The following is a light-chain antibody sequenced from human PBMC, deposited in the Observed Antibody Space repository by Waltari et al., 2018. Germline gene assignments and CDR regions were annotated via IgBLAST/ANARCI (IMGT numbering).Light chain of an antibody. CDR1: SHDVGGSNH. V-gene: IGLV2-14*01. CDR3: SSFTRTVL. Sequence: SALTHPPSVAGATGQSVTIYCTGTSHDVGGSNHISWYQQRPGRAPKLIIYDVNNRPSGVSGRFSGSKSGNTASLTISGLQAEDETDYYCSSFTRTVLFCGGTKLTVL. CDR2: DVN. J-gene: IGLJ2*01.